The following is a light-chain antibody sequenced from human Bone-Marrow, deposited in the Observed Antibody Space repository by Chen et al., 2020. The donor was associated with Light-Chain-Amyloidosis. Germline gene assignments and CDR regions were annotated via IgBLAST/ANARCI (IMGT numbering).Light chain of an antibody. CDR3: QVWDRSSDRPV. V-gene: IGLV3-21*02. Sequence: SYVLTQPSSVSVAPGPTATIACGGNNIGSISVHWYQQTPAQAPLLVVYDDSDRPSGIPERLSGSNSGNTATLTISRVEAGDEADYYCQVWDRSSDRPVFGGGTKLTVL. CDR1: NIGSIS. J-gene: IGLJ3*02. CDR2: DDS.